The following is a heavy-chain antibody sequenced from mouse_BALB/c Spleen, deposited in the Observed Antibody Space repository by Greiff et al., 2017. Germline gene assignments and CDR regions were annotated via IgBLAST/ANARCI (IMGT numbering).Heavy chain of an antibody. CDR2: ISNGGGST. D-gene: IGHD2-3*01. V-gene: IGHV5-12-2*01. Sequence: DVKLVESGGGLVQPGGSLKLSCAASGFTFSSYTMSWVRQTPEKRLEWVAYISNGGGSTYYPDTVKGRFTISRDNAKNTLYLQMSSLKSEDTAMYYCARHGLLLYYAMDYWGQGTSVTVSS. CDR1: GFTFSSYT. CDR3: ARHGLLLYYAMDY. J-gene: IGHJ4*01.